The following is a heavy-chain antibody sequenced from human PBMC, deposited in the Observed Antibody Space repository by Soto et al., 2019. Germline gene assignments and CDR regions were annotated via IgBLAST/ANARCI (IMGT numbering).Heavy chain of an antibody. Sequence: SETLSLTCTVSGGSISSGGYYWSWIRQHPGKGLEWIGYIYYSGSTYYNPSLKSRVTISVDTSKNQFPLKLSSVTAADTAVYYCARITITHFDYWGQGTQVTVSS. D-gene: IGHD3-10*01. CDR2: IYYSGST. CDR1: GGSISSGGYY. J-gene: IGHJ4*02. V-gene: IGHV4-31*03. CDR3: ARITITHFDY.